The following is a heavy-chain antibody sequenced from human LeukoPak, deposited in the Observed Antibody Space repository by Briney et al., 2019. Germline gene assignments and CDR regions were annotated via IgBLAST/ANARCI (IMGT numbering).Heavy chain of an antibody. J-gene: IGHJ4*02. CDR3: ARVTMTTYFDY. CDR1: GDSISTSKSY. D-gene: IGHD4-11*01. CDR2: IYYTGNT. Sequence: SETLSLTCTVSGDSISTSKSYWGWIRQPPLKGLEWIGSIYYTGNTYYNASLKSRVTISVDTSKNQFSLKLSSVTAADTAVYYCARVTMTTYFDYWGQGTLVTVSS. V-gene: IGHV4-39*01.